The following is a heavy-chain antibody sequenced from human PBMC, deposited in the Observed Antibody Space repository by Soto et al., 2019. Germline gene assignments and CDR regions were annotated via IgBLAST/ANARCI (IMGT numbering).Heavy chain of an antibody. D-gene: IGHD7-27*01. Sequence: QVQLVESGGGVVQPGRSLRLSCAASGFTFSSYGMHWVRQAPGKGLEWVAVISYDGSNKYYADSVKGRFTISRDNSKTTLYLQMNSLRAEDTAVYYCAKDATGDPNYFDYWGQGTLFTVSS. J-gene: IGHJ4*02. CDR1: GFTFSSYG. CDR3: AKDATGDPNYFDY. CDR2: ISYDGSNK. V-gene: IGHV3-30*18.